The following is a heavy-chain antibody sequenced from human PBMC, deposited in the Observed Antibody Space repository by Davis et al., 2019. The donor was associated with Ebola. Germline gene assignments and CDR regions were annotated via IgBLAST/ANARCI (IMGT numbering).Heavy chain of an antibody. D-gene: IGHD1-26*01. Sequence: SLNTSCAASWVTISSNAMSWVRQAPGKGLEWVSAISGSGGSTYYADSVNGRFTISRDNSKNTLYLQMNSLRADDTAVYYCAKQRRVGAINCDYWGRGSVISVSS. V-gene: IGHV3-23*01. CDR2: ISGSGGST. J-gene: IGHJ4*02. CDR3: AKQRRVGAINCDY. CDR1: WVTISSNA.